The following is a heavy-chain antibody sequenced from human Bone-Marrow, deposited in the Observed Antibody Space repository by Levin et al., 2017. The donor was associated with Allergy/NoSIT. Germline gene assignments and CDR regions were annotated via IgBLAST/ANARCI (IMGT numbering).Heavy chain of an antibody. Sequence: SETLSLTCTVSGDSITSSTYYWDWIRQPPGTGLEWIGSVYSRGSTSYSPSLKSRITISIDTSKTQFFLKVRSVTAADTAVYYCARRGDPWGQGILVTVSS. V-gene: IGHV4-39*01. CDR2: VYSRGST. CDR3: ARRGDP. J-gene: IGHJ5*02. CDR1: GDSITSSTYY.